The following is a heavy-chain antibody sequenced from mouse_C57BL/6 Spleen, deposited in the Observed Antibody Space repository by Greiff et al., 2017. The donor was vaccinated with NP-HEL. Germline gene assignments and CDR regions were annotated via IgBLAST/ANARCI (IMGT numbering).Heavy chain of an antibody. D-gene: IGHD1-1*02. Sequence: EVKLVESGPELVKPGASVKMSCKASGYTFTDYNMHWVKQSHGKSLEWIGYINPNNGGTSYNQKFKGKATLTVNKSSSTAYMELRSLTSEDSAVYYCAREIGGYGYFDYWGQGTTLTVSS. CDR2: INPNNGGT. J-gene: IGHJ2*01. CDR3: AREIGGYGYFDY. V-gene: IGHV1-22*01. CDR1: GYTFTDYN.